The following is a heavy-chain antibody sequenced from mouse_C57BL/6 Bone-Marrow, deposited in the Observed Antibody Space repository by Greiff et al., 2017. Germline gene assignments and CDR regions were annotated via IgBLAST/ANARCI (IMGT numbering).Heavy chain of an antibody. D-gene: IGHD1-1*01. CDR3: ARNGYYYGSSWFAY. CDR2: IRPNSGST. Sequence: VKLQQPGAELVKPGASVKLSCKASGYTFTSYWMHWVKQRPGQGLEWIGMIRPNSGSTNYTEKFKSKATLTVDKSSSTAYMQLSSLTSEDSAVYYCARNGYYYGSSWFAYWGQGTLVTVSA. V-gene: IGHV1-64*01. J-gene: IGHJ3*01. CDR1: GYTFTSYW.